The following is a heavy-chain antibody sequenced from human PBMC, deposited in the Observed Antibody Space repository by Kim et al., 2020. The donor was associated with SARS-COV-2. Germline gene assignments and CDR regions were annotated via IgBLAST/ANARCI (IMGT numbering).Heavy chain of an antibody. Sequence: SETLSLTCAVSGGSISSGGYSWSWIRQPPGKGLEWIGYTYHSGSTYYTPSLKSRVTISVDRSKNQFSLTLSSVTAADTSVYYCARGIPYYDVYNWFDPWGQGTLVTVSS. D-gene: IGHD3-3*01. CDR2: TYHSGST. V-gene: IGHV4-30-2*01. J-gene: IGHJ5*02. CDR1: GGSISSGGYS. CDR3: ARGIPYYDVYNWFDP.